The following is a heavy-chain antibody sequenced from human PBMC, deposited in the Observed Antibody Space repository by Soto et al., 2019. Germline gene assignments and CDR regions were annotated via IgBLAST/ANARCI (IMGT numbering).Heavy chain of an antibody. Sequence: EVQLLESGGVLVQPGGSLRLSCAASGFTFSSYAMSWVRQAPGKGLEWVSAISGSGGSTYYADSVKGRFTISRDNSKNTLYLQMNSLRAEDTAVYYCAKDRQATHDAFDIWGQGTMVTVSS. V-gene: IGHV3-23*01. J-gene: IGHJ3*02. CDR3: AKDRQATHDAFDI. CDR1: GFTFSSYA. CDR2: ISGSGGST.